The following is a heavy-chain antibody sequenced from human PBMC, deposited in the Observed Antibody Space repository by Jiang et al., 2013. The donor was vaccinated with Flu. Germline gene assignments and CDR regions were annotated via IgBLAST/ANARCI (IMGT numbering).Heavy chain of an antibody. D-gene: IGHD1-26*01. CDR2: IDWDDDK. J-gene: IGHJ4*02. CDR3: ARLVGYSGSYYTNDY. Sequence: KPTQTLTLTCTFSGFSLSTSGMCVSWIRQPPGKALEWLARIDWDDDKYYSTSLKTRLTISKDTSKNQVVLTMTNMDPVDTATYYCARLVGYSGSYYTNDYWGQGTLVTVSS. V-gene: IGHV2-70*11. CDR1: GFSLSTSGMC.